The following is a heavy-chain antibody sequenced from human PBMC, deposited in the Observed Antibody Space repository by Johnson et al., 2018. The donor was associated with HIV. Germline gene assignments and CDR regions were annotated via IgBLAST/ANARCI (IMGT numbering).Heavy chain of an antibody. J-gene: IGHJ3*02. V-gene: IGHV3-66*01. CDR3: ARGDDSSAWGAFDI. CDR2: IYSGGST. Sequence: VQLVESGGGLVQPGGSLRLSCAASGFTFSSYWMSWVRQAPGKGLEWVSVIYSGGSTYYADSVKGRFTISRDNSKNTLYLQMNSLRAEDTAVYYCARGDDSSAWGAFDIWGQGTMVTVSS. CDR1: GFTFSSYW. D-gene: IGHD3-22*01.